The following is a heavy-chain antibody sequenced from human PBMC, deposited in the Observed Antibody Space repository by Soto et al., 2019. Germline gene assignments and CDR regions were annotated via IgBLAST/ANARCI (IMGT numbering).Heavy chain of an antibody. CDR2: INSDGSHT. Sequence: EVQLVESGGGLVQPGGSLRLSCAASGLSFNIYWMHWVRQVPGKGLVWLARINSDGSHTIYVDSVKGRFTISRDNAKNTGFLQMESLRDEDTGVYYCAGGMAGLDVWGQGTTVTVSS. CDR3: AGGMAGLDV. V-gene: IGHV3-74*01. J-gene: IGHJ6*02. CDR1: GLSFNIYW.